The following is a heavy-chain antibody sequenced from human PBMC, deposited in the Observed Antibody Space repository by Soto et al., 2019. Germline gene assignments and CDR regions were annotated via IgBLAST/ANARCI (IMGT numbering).Heavy chain of an antibody. J-gene: IGHJ4*02. CDR3: APQVVPTATKKP. Sequence: PSETLSLTCTVSCGSISSGGYYWSWIRQHPGKGLEWIGYIYYSGSTYYNPSLKSRVTISVDTSKNQFSLKLSSVTAADTAVYYCAPQVVPTATKKPWGQGTLVTVSS. D-gene: IGHD2-2*01. CDR1: CGSISSGGYY. CDR2: IYYSGST. V-gene: IGHV4-31*03.